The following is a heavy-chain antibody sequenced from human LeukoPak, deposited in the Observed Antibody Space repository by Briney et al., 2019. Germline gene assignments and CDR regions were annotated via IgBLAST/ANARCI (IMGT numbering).Heavy chain of an antibody. CDR1: GFTFTSFA. V-gene: IGHV1-58*02. CDR2: IVVGSGNT. J-gene: IGHJ4*02. Sequence: ASVKVSCKASGFTFTSFAMQWVRQARGQRLEWIGWIVVGSGNTNYAQKFQERVTITRDMSTSTAYMELSSLRSEDTAVYYCAAATFTVTTRYFDYWGQGTLVTVSS. D-gene: IGHD4-17*01. CDR3: AAATFTVTTRYFDY.